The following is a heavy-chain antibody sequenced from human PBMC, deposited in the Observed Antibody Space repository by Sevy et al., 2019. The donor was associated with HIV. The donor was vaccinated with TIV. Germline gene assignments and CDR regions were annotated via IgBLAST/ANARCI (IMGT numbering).Heavy chain of an antibody. CDR3: ARAEQVTMLVVFGGLYFDS. CDR1: GFTFSRYW. V-gene: IGHV3-7*01. Sequence: GGSLRLSCAASGFTFSRYWMTWVRQAPGKGLEWVAIRKQDESEKYYVDSVKGRFTISRDNAKNSLYLQMNSLRADDTAVYYCARAEQVTMLVVFGGLYFDSWGQGTPVTVSS. J-gene: IGHJ4*02. CDR2: RKQDESEK. D-gene: IGHD3-22*01.